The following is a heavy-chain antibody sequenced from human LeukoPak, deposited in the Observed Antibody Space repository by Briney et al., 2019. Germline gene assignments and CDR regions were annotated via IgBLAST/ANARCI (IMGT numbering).Heavy chain of an antibody. CDR3: ARGLNYYDSSGYYY. D-gene: IGHD3-22*01. CDR2: INHSGST. Sequence: SEALSLTCAVYGGSFSGYYWSWIRQPPGKGLEWIGEINHSGSTNYNPSLKSRVTISVDTSKNQFSLKLSSVTAADTAVYYCARGLNYYDSSGYYYWGQGTLVTVSS. V-gene: IGHV4-34*01. J-gene: IGHJ4*02. CDR1: GGSFSGYY.